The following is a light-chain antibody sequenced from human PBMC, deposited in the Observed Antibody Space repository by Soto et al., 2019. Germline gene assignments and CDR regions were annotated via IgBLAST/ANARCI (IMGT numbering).Light chain of an antibody. V-gene: IGLV1-40*01. CDR3: QSHDSSMRRF. Sequence: QSVLTQPPSVSGAPGQRVTISCTGSSSNIGAGYDVHWYQQLPGTAPKLLIYGNSNRPSGVPDLFSGSKSGTSASLAITGFQAEDEADYYCQSHDSSMRRFFGTGTKLTVL. J-gene: IGLJ1*01. CDR2: GNS. CDR1: SSNIGAGYD.